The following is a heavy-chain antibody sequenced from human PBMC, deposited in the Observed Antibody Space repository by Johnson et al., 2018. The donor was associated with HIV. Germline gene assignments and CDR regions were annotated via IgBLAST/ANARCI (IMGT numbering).Heavy chain of an antibody. CDR2: ISYDGSSK. D-gene: IGHD2-2*01. CDR1: GFTFSSYG. CDR3: ARSNQPGDAFDI. J-gene: IGHJ3*02. Sequence: QVQLVESGGGVVQPGTSLRLSCAASGFTFSSYGMHWVRQAPGEGLEWVAVISYDGSSKFSADSVKGRFTISRDNSKNTLDLQMNSLRAEDTAVYYCARSNQPGDAFDIWGQGTVVTVSS. V-gene: IGHV3-30*03.